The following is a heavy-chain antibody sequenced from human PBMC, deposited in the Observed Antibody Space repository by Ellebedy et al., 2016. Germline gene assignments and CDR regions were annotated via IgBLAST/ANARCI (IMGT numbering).Heavy chain of an antibody. CDR2: IDPSDSYT. Sequence: GESLKISXKGSGYSFTSYWISWVRQMPGKGLEWMGRIDPSDSYTNYSPSFQGHVTISADKSISTAYLQWSSLKASDTAMYYCARLPDWRENYYYYGMDVWGQGTTVTVSS. D-gene: IGHD3/OR15-3a*01. J-gene: IGHJ6*02. CDR1: GYSFTSYW. CDR3: ARLPDWRENYYYYGMDV. V-gene: IGHV5-10-1*01.